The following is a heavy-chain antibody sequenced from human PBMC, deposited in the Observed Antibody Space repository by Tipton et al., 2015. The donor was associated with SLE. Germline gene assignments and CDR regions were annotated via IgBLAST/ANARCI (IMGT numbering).Heavy chain of an antibody. Sequence: TLSLTCTVSGGSISTYYWSWIRQPPGKGLEWIGYIYYSGSTNYNPSLKSRVTISVDTSKNQFSLTLSSVTAADTAVYYCATDLSCSSNNCWVSWGQGTLVTVSS. V-gene: IGHV4-59*12. CDR2: IYYSGST. J-gene: IGHJ5*01. CDR1: GGSISTYY. D-gene: IGHD2-2*01. CDR3: ATDLSCSSNNCWVS.